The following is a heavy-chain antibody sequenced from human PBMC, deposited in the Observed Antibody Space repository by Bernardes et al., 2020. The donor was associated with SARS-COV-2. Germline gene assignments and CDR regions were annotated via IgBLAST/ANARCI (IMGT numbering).Heavy chain of an antibody. V-gene: IGHV4-39*01. CDR2: IYYSGRT. Sequence: SETLSLTCTVSGGSIRSSSYYWGWIRQPPGKGLEWIGSIYYSGRTYYNPSLKSRVTISVDTSKNQFSLKLSSVTAADTAVYYCARPQQWLVREKSNWFDPWGQGTLVTVS. CDR3: ARPQQWLVREKSNWFDP. CDR1: GGSIRSSSYY. D-gene: IGHD6-19*01. J-gene: IGHJ5*02.